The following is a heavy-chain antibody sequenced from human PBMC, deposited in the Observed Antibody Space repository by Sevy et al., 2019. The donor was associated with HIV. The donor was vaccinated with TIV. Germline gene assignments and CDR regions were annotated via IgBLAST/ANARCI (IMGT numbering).Heavy chain of an antibody. CDR1: GGSISSYY. J-gene: IGHJ6*03. Sequence: SETLSLTCTVSGGSISSYYWSWIRQPPGKGLEWIGYIYYSGSTNYNPSLKSRVTISVDTSKNQFSRKLGSVTAAETAVYYCARLIAGGGYYMDVWGKGTTVTVSS. CDR3: ARLIAGGGYYMDV. D-gene: IGHD3-10*01. V-gene: IGHV4-59*08. CDR2: IYYSGST.